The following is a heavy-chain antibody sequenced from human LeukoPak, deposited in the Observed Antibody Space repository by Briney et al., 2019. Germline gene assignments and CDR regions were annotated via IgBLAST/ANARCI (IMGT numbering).Heavy chain of an antibody. D-gene: IGHD3-10*01. CDR2: SYDGSKK. V-gene: IGHV3-30-3*01. J-gene: IGHJ4*02. CDR3: ARDPGYYYGSGSYLFDY. Sequence: SYDGSKKYYADSVKGRFTISRDNSKNTLYLQMNSLRAEDTAVYYCARDPGYYYGSGSYLFDYWGQGTLVTVSS.